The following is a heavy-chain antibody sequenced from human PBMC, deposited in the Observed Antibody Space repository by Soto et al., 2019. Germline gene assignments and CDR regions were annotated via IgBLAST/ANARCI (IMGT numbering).Heavy chain of an antibody. D-gene: IGHD2-15*01. Sequence: QVQLQESGPGLVKPSETLSLTCIVSGGSISSYYWSWIRQPAGKGLEWIGRIYTSGSTNYNPSLKSRVTMSVDTPKTQCALKLSSVTAADTAVYYCSRDHCSGGSCYFAYWVQGTLVTVSS. CDR3: SRDHCSGGSCYFAY. CDR1: GGSISSYY. CDR2: IYTSGST. V-gene: IGHV4-4*07. J-gene: IGHJ4*02.